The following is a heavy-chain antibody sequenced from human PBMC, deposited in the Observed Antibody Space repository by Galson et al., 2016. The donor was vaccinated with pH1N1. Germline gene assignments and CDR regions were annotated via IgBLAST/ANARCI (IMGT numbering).Heavy chain of an antibody. CDR1: GFSLSTVGMR. CDR3: ARNYYDSSGIDVSFDY. D-gene: IGHD3-22*01. J-gene: IGHJ4*02. V-gene: IGHV2-70*04. CDR2: MDWDDDK. Sequence: PALVKPTQTLTLTCTFSGFSLSTVGMRVSWIRQPPGKALEWLARMDWDDDKAYKTSLKNRLTISKDSSKNQVVLTMTNMDPVDTATYYCARNYYDSSGIDVSFDYCGQGTLVTVSS.